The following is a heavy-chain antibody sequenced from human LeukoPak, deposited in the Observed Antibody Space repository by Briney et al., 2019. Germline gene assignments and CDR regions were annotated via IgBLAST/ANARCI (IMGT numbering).Heavy chain of an antibody. V-gene: IGHV1-69*04. CDR2: IIPILGIA. D-gene: IGHD3-10*01. J-gene: IGHJ5*02. CDR3: ARDFMVRGVITLDP. Sequence: ASVKVSCKASGGTFSSYAISWVRQAPGHGLEWMGRIIPILGIANYAQKFQGRVTITADKSTSTAYMELSSLRSEDTAVYYCARDFMVRGVITLDPWGQGTLVTVSS. CDR1: GGTFSSYA.